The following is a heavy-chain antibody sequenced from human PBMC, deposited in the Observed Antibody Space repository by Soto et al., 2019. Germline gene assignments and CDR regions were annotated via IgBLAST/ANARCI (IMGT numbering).Heavy chain of an antibody. J-gene: IGHJ4*02. D-gene: IGHD1-1*01. CDR3: EVTTGY. CDR2: VSPENKNA. Sequence: ASVKVSCKASGYTFTNFGINWVRQAPGQGPEYMGWVSPENKNAGYAPQFRGRVSMTTDTTISTAYLEVTNLTYEDTAVYYCEVTTGYWGQGTMVTVSS. CDR1: GYTFTNFG. V-gene: IGHV1-8*01.